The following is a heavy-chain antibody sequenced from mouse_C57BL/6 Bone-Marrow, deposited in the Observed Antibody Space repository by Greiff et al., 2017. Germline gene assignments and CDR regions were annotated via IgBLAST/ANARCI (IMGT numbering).Heavy chain of an antibody. CDR3: ANKSYYYGSSYFDY. J-gene: IGHJ2*01. CDR2: INSDGGSP. CDR1: EYEFPSHD. V-gene: IGHV5-2*01. Sequence: EVMLVESGGGLVQPGESLKLSCESNEYEFPSHDMSWVRKTPEKRLELVAAINSDGGSPYYPDTMERRFIISRDNTKKTLYLQMSSLRSEDTALYYCANKSYYYGSSYFDYWGQGTTLTVSS. D-gene: IGHD1-1*01.